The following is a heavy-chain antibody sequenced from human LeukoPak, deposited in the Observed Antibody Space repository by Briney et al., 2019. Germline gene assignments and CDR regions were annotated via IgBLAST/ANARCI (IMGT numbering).Heavy chain of an antibody. Sequence: PSETLSLTCAVFGYSISSGYYWGWIRQPPGKGLEWIGSIYHSGSTYYNPSLKSRVTISVDTSKNQFSLKLSSVTAADTAVYYCASSYDFWSGYYFDYWGQGTPVTVSS. CDR2: IYHSGST. CDR1: GYSISSGYY. D-gene: IGHD3-3*01. V-gene: IGHV4-38-2*01. CDR3: ASSYDFWSGYYFDY. J-gene: IGHJ4*02.